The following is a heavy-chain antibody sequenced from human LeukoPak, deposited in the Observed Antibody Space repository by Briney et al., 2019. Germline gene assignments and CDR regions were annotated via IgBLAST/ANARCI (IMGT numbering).Heavy chain of an antibody. D-gene: IGHD4-23*01. CDR3: ARGRPHGNDY. V-gene: IGHV3-74*01. CDR1: AFAFSNHA. Sequence: GGSLRLSCTASAFAFSNHAMNWVRQAPGKGLVWVSRIASDGSSTTYADSVKGRFSISRDNAKNTLYLQMNSLRVEDTAVYYCARGRPHGNDYWGQGTLVTVSS. J-gene: IGHJ4*02. CDR2: IASDGSST.